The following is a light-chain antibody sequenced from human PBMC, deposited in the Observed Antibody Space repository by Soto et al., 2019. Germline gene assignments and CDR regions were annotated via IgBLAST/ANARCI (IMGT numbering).Light chain of an antibody. J-gene: IGKJ1*01. CDR2: WAS. CDR1: QSVLYSSNNKNY. Sequence: DIVMTQSPDSLAVSLGERATINCKSSQSVLYSSNNKNYLAWYQQKPGQPPKLLISWASTRESGVPDRFSGSGSGKEFTLTISSLQAEDVAVYYCQQYDSTPWTFGQGTKVEIK. CDR3: QQYDSTPWT. V-gene: IGKV4-1*01.